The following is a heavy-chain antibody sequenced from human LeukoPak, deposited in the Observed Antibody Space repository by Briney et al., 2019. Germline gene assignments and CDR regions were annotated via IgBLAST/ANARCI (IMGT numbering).Heavy chain of an antibody. CDR3: ASLAAAGNDY. Sequence: SETLSLTCAVYGGSFSGYYWSWTRQPPGKGLEWIGEINHSGSTNYNPSLKSRVTISVDTSKNQFSLKLSSVTAADTAVYYCASLAAAGNDYWGQGTLVTVSS. CDR1: GGSFSGYY. J-gene: IGHJ4*02. D-gene: IGHD6-13*01. CDR2: INHSGST. V-gene: IGHV4-34*01.